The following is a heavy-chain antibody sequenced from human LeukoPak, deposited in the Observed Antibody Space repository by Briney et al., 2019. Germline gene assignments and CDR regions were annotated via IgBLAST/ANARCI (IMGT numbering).Heavy chain of an antibody. CDR3: ARQGDSNRNYWYYGMDV. CDR2: IYSGGST. CDR1: GFTVSSNY. Sequence: PGGSLRLSCAASGFTVSSNYMSWVRQAPGKGLEWVSVIYSGGSTYYADSVKGRFTISRDNSKNTLYLQMNSLRAEDTAVYYCARQGDSNRNYWYYGMDVWGQWTTVTVSS. D-gene: IGHD3-22*01. J-gene: IGHJ6*02. V-gene: IGHV3-66*04.